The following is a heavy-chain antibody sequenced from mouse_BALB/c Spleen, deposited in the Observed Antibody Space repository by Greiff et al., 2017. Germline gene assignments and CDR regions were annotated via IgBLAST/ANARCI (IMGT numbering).Heavy chain of an antibody. D-gene: IGHD1-1*01. Sequence: DVKLVESGGGLVKPGGSLKLSCAASGFTFSSYAMSWVRQSPEKRLEWVAEISSGGSYTYYPDTVTGRFTISRDNAKNTLYLEMSSLRSEDTAMYYCARDSTVERPYYAMDYWGQGTSVTVSS. V-gene: IGHV5-9-4*01. CDR2: ISSGGSYT. J-gene: IGHJ4*01. CDR1: GFTFSSYA. CDR3: ARDSTVERPYYAMDY.